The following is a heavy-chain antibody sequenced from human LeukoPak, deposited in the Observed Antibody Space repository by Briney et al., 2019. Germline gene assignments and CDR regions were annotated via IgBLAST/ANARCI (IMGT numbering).Heavy chain of an antibody. CDR1: GFTFSNCA. V-gene: IGHV3-23*01. Sequence: GGSLRLSCAASGFTFSNCAMTWVRQAPGRGLEWVSAVSGSGANTHYADSVKGRLTISRDNSKNTLYLQMNSLRAEDTAVYYCAKALDYGPFDCWGQGTLVIVSS. J-gene: IGHJ4*02. CDR2: VSGSGANT. D-gene: IGHD3-10*01. CDR3: AKALDYGPFDC.